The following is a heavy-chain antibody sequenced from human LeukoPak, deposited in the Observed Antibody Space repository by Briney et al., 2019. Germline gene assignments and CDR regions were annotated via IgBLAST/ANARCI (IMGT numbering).Heavy chain of an antibody. D-gene: IGHD3-9*01. Sequence: SGPTLVKPTQTLTLTCTFSGFSLSTTGVAVGWIRQPPGKALEWLALISWDDDKRYSPSLKSRLTITKDTSKNQVVLTMTNMDPVDTATYYCAHGSSLDYDILTDFDYWGQGTLVTVSS. J-gene: IGHJ4*02. CDR1: GFSLSTTGVA. V-gene: IGHV2-5*02. CDR2: ISWDDDK. CDR3: AHGSSLDYDILTDFDY.